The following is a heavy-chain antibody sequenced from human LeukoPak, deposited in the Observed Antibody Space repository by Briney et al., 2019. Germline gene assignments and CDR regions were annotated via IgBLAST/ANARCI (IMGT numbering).Heavy chain of an antibody. CDR3: AGGPLWFGELFPLDY. D-gene: IGHD3-10*01. CDR2: INHNGNT. J-gene: IGHJ4*02. CDR1: GGSFSGYY. V-gene: IGHV4-34*01. Sequence: PSETLSLTCAVYGGSFSGYYCSWFRQPPGKGLEWIGEINHNGNTDYNPSLKSRVTISVDTSKDQFSLKVSSVTAADTAVYYCAGGPLWFGELFPLDYWGQGTLVTVSS.